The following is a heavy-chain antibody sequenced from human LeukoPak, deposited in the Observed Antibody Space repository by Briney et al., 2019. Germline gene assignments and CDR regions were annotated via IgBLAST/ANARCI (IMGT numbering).Heavy chain of an antibody. Sequence: SETLSLTCTVSGGSISSYYWSWIRHPPGKGLEWSGYLYYSGSTNYNPSPKSRVTISVDTSKNQFSLKLGSVTAADTAVYYCARAIPPAGRKGGAFDIWGQGTMVTVSS. D-gene: IGHD2-15*01. J-gene: IGHJ3*02. CDR1: GGSISSYY. V-gene: IGHV4-59*01. CDR2: LYYSGST. CDR3: ARAIPPAGRKGGAFDI.